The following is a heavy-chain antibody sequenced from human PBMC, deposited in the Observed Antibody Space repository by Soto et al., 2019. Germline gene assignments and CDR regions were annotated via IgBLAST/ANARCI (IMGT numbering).Heavy chain of an antibody. V-gene: IGHV4-31*03. D-gene: IGHD2-15*01. Sequence: SETLSLTCTVSGGSISNGGYYWSWIRQHPGKGLEWIGYIYYSGSTYYNPSLKSRVTISVDTSKNQFSLKLSSVTAADTAVYYCARSSWIRYCSGGSCYMLWFDPWGQGTLVIVSS. J-gene: IGHJ5*02. CDR3: ARSSWIRYCSGGSCYMLWFDP. CDR1: GGSISNGGYY. CDR2: IYYSGST.